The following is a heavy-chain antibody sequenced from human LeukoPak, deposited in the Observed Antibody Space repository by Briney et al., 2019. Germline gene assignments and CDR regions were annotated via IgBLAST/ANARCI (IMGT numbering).Heavy chain of an antibody. V-gene: IGHV4-59*01. CDR2: ISDIGSI. D-gene: IGHD5-12*01. CDR1: GGSISSYY. Sequence: TSETLSLTCTVSGGSISSYYWSWIRQPPGKGLEWIAYISDIGSINYNPSLKGRVTISLDTSKNQFSLKLSSVTAADTAVYYCAREADIVTGYFDYWGQGTLVTVSS. J-gene: IGHJ4*02. CDR3: AREADIVTGYFDY.